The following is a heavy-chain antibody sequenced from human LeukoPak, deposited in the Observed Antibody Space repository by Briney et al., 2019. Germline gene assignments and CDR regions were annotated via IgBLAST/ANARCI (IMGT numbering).Heavy chain of an antibody. CDR2: IYYSGST. D-gene: IGHD3-3*01. V-gene: IGHV4-59*01. Sequence: SETLSLTCTVSGGSISSYYWSWIRQPPGKGLEWIGYIYYSGSTNYNPSLKSRVTISVDTSKNQFSLKLSSVTAADTAVYYCASSLSSLDSFDPWGQGTLVTVSS. CDR3: ASSLSSLDSFDP. J-gene: IGHJ5*02. CDR1: GGSISSYY.